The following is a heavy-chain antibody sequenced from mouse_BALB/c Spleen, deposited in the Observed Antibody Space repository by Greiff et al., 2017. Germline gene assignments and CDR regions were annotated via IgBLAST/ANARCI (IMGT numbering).Heavy chain of an antibody. CDR1: GYTFTDYA. J-gene: IGHJ1*01. D-gene: IGHD4-1*01. Sequence: QVQLKQSGAELVRPGVSVKISCKGSGYTFTDYAMHWVKQSHAKSLEWIGVISTYYGDASYNQKFKGKATMTVDKSSSTAYMELARLTSEDSAIYYCARWETGTWYFDVWGAGTTVTVSS. CDR2: ISTYYGDA. V-gene: IGHV1S137*01. CDR3: ARWETGTWYFDV.